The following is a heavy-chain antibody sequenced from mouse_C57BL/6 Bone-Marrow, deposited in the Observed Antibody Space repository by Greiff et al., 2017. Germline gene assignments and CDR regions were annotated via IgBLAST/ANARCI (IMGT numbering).Heavy chain of an antibody. J-gene: IGHJ3*01. CDR3: AREGEIYEGDPLFAY. D-gene: IGHD2-3*01. V-gene: IGHV1-63*01. Sequence: QVQLQQSGAELVRPGTSVKMSCKASGYTFTNYWIGWAKQRPGHGLEWIGDIYPGGGYTNYNEKFKGKATLTADKSSSTAYMQFSSLTSEDSAIYYCAREGEIYEGDPLFAYWGQGTLVTVSA. CDR2: IYPGGGYT. CDR1: GYTFTNYW.